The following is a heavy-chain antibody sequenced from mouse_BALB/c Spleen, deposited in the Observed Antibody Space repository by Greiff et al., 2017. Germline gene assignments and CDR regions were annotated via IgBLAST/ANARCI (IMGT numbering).Heavy chain of an antibody. Sequence: QVQLKESGAELVRPGSSVKISCKASGYAFSSYWMNWVKQRPGQGLEWIGQIYPGDGDTNYNGKFKGKATLTADKSSSTAYMQLSSLTSEDSAVYFCARGVGWDDWGQGTTLTVSS. CDR3: ARGVGWDD. D-gene: IGHD2-2*01. CDR1: GYAFSSYW. J-gene: IGHJ2*01. CDR2: IYPGDGDT. V-gene: IGHV1-80*01.